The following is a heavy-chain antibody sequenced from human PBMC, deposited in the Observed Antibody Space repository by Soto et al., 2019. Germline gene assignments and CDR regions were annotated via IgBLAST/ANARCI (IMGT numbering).Heavy chain of an antibody. CDR2: IYYSGST. D-gene: IGHD3-22*01. V-gene: IGHV4-59*01. CDR3: ARLPLWGPPYHDSTVDY. J-gene: IGHJ4*02. CDR1: GGSISSYY. Sequence: SETLSLTCTVSGGSISSYYWSWIRQPPGKGLEWIGYIYYSGSTNYNPSLKSRVTISVDTSKNQFSLKLSSVTAADTAVYYCARLPLWGPPYHDSTVDYWGQGTLVTVSS.